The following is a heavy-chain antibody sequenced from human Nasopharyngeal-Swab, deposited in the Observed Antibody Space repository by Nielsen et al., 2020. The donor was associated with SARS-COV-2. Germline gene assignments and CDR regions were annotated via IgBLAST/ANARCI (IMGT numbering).Heavy chain of an antibody. CDR3: GAYYYGSGTDFDY. V-gene: IGHV3-64D*06. Sequence: GESLKISCEASGFTFSSYAMHWVRQAPGKGLEYVSAISSNGGSTYYADSVKGRFTISRDNSKNTLYLQMSSLRAEDTAVYYCGAYYYGSGTDFDYWGQGTLVTVSS. J-gene: IGHJ4*02. CDR2: ISSNGGST. CDR1: GFTFSSYA. D-gene: IGHD3-10*01.